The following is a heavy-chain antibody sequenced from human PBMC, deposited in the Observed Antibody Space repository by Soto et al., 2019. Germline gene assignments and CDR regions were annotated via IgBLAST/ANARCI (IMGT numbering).Heavy chain of an antibody. D-gene: IGHD5-18*01. V-gene: IGHV1-69*01. Sequence: QVQLVQSGAEVKKPGSSVKVSCKASGGTFSSYAISWVRQAPGQGLEWMGGIIPIFGTANYAQKFQGRVTITADESTSTAYMELSSLRSEDTAVYYCASGTAMVGRQGRYVMDVWGQGTTVTVSS. CDR2: IIPIFGTA. CDR1: GGTFSSYA. J-gene: IGHJ6*02. CDR3: ASGTAMVGRQGRYVMDV.